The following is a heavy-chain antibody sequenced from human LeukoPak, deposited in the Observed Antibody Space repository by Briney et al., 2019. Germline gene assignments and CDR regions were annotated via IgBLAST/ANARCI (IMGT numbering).Heavy chain of an antibody. CDR2: ISAISSSST. V-gene: IGHV3-48*04. Sequence: GGSLRLSCAASGFTFSSYSMNWVRQAPGKGLEWVSYISAISSSSTYYADSVKGRFTISRDNAKNSLYLQMNSLRAEDTAVYYCARDFHRRYYDSSGYNGFDIWGQGTMVTVSS. D-gene: IGHD3-22*01. J-gene: IGHJ3*02. CDR1: GFTFSSYS. CDR3: ARDFHRRYYDSSGYNGFDI.